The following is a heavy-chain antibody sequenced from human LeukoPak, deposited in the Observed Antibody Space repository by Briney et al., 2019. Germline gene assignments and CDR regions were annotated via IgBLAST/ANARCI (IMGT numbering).Heavy chain of an antibody. J-gene: IGHJ4*02. D-gene: IGHD6-6*01. Sequence: GGSLRLSCAASGFTFSSYGMHWVRQAPGKGLEWVAVIWYDGSNKYYADSVKGRFTISRDNSKNTLYLQMNSLRAEDTAVYYCAKDGYSSSSGFDYWGQGTLVTVSS. CDR3: AKDGYSSSSGFDY. V-gene: IGHV3-33*06. CDR2: IWYDGSNK. CDR1: GFTFSSYG.